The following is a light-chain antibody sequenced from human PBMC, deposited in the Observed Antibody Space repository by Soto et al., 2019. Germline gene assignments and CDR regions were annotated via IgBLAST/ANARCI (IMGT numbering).Light chain of an antibody. CDR3: TSYTSTTTYV. J-gene: IGLJ1*01. Sequence: QSVLTQPASVSGSPGQSITISCTGTSSDVGGYNYVSWYQQHPGKAPKLMIYEVSNRPSGVSNRFSGSKSGNTASLTISGLQAEEEADYSCTSYTSTTTYVFGTRTKVTV. CDR2: EVS. V-gene: IGLV2-14*01. CDR1: SSDVGGYNY.